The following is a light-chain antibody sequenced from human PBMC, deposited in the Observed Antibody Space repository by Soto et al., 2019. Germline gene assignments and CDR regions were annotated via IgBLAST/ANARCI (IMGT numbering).Light chain of an antibody. Sequence: EIVLTQSPGTLSLSPGERATLSCRASQTVGRNYLAWYQQKPGQAPRLLIHGASNRATGIPDRFSGSGSGTDFTLTISRLEPEDFAVYYCQQYASAPHTFGGGAKVEIK. J-gene: IGKJ4*01. V-gene: IGKV3-20*01. CDR2: GAS. CDR3: QQYASAPHT. CDR1: QTVGRNY.